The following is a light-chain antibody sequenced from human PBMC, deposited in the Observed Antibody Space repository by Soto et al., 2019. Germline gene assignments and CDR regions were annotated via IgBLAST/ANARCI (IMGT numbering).Light chain of an antibody. CDR1: SSDVGGSNF. CDR3: VSYTSSTTYV. J-gene: IGLJ1*01. CDR2: DVA. V-gene: IGLV2-14*03. Sequence: QSVLTQPASVSDSPGQSITISCTGTSSDVGGSNFVSWYQQHPGKPPKLIIYDVANRPSGVSNRFSSSKSGSTASLIISRLQTEDEADYYCVSYTSSTTYVFGNGTKVTVL.